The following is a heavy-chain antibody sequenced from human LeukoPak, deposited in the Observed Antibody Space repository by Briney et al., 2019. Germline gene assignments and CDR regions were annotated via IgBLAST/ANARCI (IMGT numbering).Heavy chain of an antibody. CDR2: ISSSGSTI. CDR3: AREKVGCSSTCCYGNAFDI. V-gene: IGHV3-11*04. D-gene: IGHD2-2*01. Sequence: GGSLRLSCAASGFTFSDYYMSWIRQAPGKGLEWVSYISSSGSTIYYADSVKGRFTISRDNAKNSLYLQMNSLRAEDTAVYYCAREKVGCSSTCCYGNAFDIWGQGTMVTVSS. CDR1: GFTFSDYY. J-gene: IGHJ3*02.